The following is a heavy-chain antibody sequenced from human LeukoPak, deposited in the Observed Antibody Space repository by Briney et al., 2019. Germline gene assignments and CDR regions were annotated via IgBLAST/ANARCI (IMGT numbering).Heavy chain of an antibody. D-gene: IGHD3-10*01. CDR2: ISVYNGNT. V-gene: IGHV1-18*01. J-gene: IGHJ6*03. CDR1: GYSFTISG. Sequence: GESLKISCKGSGYSFTISGISWVRQDPGQGLEGMGWISVYNGNTNNAQKLQGRVTMTTDTSTSTAYMELRSLRSDDTAVYYFSRSVKTFGYYYYMDVWGKGTTVTVSS. CDR3: SRSVKTFGYYYYMDV.